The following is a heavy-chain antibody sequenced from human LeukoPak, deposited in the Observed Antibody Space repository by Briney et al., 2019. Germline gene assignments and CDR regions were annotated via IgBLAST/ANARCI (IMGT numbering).Heavy chain of an antibody. CDR2: IKEDGSEK. V-gene: IGHV3-7*01. CDR1: GFTFSSNS. D-gene: IGHD3-10*01. Sequence: GGSLRLSCAASGFTFSSNSMNWVRQAPGKGLEWVAQIKEDGSEKYYIDSVKGRFIISRDNAKTLLYLQMDSLRPQDTAVYYCARDKPAYYGSGSHFDYWGQGTLVIVSS. J-gene: IGHJ4*02. CDR3: ARDKPAYYGSGSHFDY.